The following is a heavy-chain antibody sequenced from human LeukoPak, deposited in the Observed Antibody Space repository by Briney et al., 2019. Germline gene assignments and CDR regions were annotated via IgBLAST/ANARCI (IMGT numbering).Heavy chain of an antibody. CDR3: AREITLDC. J-gene: IGHJ4*02. D-gene: IGHD3-16*01. CDR2: INSGGIYT. V-gene: IGHV3-21*01. Sequence: PGGSLRLSCAASGFTFNTYTMNWVRQAPGKGLEWVSSINSGGIYTYYANSVKGRFTISRDNAKNSLYMQMNSLRADDTAVYFCAREITLDCWGQGTLVTVSS. CDR1: GFTFNTYT.